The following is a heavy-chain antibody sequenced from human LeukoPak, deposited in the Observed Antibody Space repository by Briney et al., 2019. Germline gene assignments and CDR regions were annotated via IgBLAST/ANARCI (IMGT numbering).Heavy chain of an antibody. CDR3: AKEGRGSSGWPNWFDP. D-gene: IGHD6-25*01. V-gene: IGHV3-23*01. Sequence: GGSLRLSCAASGFTFTSYAMSRVRQAPGKGLEWVSAISGSGDITYYRDAVRGRFTISRDNSKNTLSLQMNSLRAEDTAVYYCAKEGRGSSGWPNWFDPWGQGTLVTVSS. CDR2: ISGSGDIT. CDR1: GFTFTSYA. J-gene: IGHJ5*02.